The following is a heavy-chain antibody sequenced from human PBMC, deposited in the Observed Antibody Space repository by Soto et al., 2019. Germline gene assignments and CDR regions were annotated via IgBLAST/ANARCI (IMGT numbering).Heavy chain of an antibody. J-gene: IGHJ4*02. V-gene: IGHV3-23*01. CDR3: CKGRDCSNRGYFDY. CDR1: GFTFSNET. D-gene: IGHD2-15*01. Sequence: EVQLLESGGGFLQPGGSLRLSCAASGFTFSNETMSWVRQAPGRGLEWVSSLDGSGSHTFHADSVKGRFTISRDNSKNTVYLQMNRPGAENKAGYFCCKGRDCSNRGYFDYWGQGTVVSVSS. CDR2: LDGSGSHT.